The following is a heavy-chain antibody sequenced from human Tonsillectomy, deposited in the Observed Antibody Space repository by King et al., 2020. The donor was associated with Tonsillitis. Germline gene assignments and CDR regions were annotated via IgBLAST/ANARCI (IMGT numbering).Heavy chain of an antibody. D-gene: IGHD1-26*01. CDR3: ARGHSGSYQRTDAFDI. Sequence: QLVQSGGGLVKPGGSLRLSCEASGFTFSSYSRNWVRQASGGGLEWGSSISPDSNYISYADSVKVRLTIARDKAKRSLYLQMNSLRAEDTAVYYCARGHSGSYQRTDAFDIWGQGTMVTVSS. CDR2: ISPDSNYI. CDR1: GFTFSSYS. J-gene: IGHJ3*02. V-gene: IGHV3-21*01.